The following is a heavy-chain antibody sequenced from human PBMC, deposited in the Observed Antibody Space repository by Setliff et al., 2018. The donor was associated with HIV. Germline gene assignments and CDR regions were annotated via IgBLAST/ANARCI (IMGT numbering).Heavy chain of an antibody. CDR3: ARAAYSGTYLWEPASDL. CDR2: IHTSGST. J-gene: IGHJ2*01. D-gene: IGHD1-26*01. Sequence: PSETLSLTCTVSGGSINSYYWSWIRQPPGKGLEWIGYIHTSGSTNYNPSLKSRVTISVDTSKNQFSLKLTSATAADTAVYYCARAAYSGTYLWEPASDLWGPGTLVTVSS. V-gene: IGHV4-4*08. CDR1: GGSINSYY.